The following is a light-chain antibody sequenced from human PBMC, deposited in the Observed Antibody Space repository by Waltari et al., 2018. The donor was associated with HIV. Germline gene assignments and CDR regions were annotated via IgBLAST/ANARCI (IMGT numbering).Light chain of an antibody. CDR3: AAWDDSLSGPV. J-gene: IGLJ3*02. CDR1: SSHIGNNY. V-gene: IGLV1-47*01. Sequence: QSVLTQPPSASGTPGQRVTISCSGSSSHIGNNYVYWYHQLPGTAPKLLIYRSNQRPSGVPDRFSGSKSGTSASLAISGLRSEDEADYYCAAWDDSLSGPVFGGGTKLTVL. CDR2: RSN.